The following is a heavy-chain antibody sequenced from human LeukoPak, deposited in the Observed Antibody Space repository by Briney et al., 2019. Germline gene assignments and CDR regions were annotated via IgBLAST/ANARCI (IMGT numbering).Heavy chain of an antibody. CDR3: AKGSGSSSYSAFDY. V-gene: IGHV3-23*01. CDR2: ISGSGGST. D-gene: IGHD2-15*01. J-gene: IGHJ4*02. CDR1: GFTFSSYA. Sequence: GGSLRLSCAASGFTFSSYAMSWVRQAPGKGLEWVSAISGSGGSTYYAGSVKGRFTISRDSSKNTLYLQMNSLRADDTAVYYCAKGSGSSSYSAFDYWGQGTLVTVSS.